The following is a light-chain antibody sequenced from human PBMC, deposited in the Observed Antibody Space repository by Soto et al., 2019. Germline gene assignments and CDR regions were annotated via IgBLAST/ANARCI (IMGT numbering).Light chain of an antibody. CDR1: QSVSSN. Sequence: IMMSQSPATLSVSPGERATLSCRASQSVSSNLAWYQQKPGQAPRLLIYGASSRATGIPARFSGSGSGTEFALTISSLQSEDFAVYFCPQYNIWPQTFGQGTKVDIK. J-gene: IGKJ1*01. CDR2: GAS. CDR3: PQYNIWPQT. V-gene: IGKV3-15*01.